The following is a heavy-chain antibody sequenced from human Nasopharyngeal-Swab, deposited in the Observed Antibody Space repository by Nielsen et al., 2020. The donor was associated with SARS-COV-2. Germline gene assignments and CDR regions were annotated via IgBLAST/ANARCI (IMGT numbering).Heavy chain of an antibody. CDR3: ARAPIIVVVTAFDY. CDR1: GDSISSGGYY. CDR2: IYYSGST. Sequence: SETLSLICTVSGDSISSGGYYWSWIRQHPGKGLEWIGYIYYSGSTYYNPSLKSRVTISVDTSKNQFSLKLSSVTAADTAVYYCARAPIIVVVTAFDYWGQGTLVTVSS. J-gene: IGHJ4*02. V-gene: IGHV4-31*03. D-gene: IGHD2-21*02.